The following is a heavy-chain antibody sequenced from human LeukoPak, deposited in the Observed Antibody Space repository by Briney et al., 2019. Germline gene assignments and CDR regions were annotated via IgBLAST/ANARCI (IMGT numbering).Heavy chain of an antibody. CDR3: AREDLVGAPRY. CDR1: GGTFSSYA. Sequence: ASVKVSCKASGGTFSSYAISWVRQAPGQGLEWMGWISAYNGNTNYAQKLQGRVTMTTDTSTSTAYMELRSLRSDDTAVYYCAREDLVGAPRYWGQGTLVTVSS. V-gene: IGHV1-18*01. J-gene: IGHJ4*02. D-gene: IGHD1-26*01. CDR2: ISAYNGNT.